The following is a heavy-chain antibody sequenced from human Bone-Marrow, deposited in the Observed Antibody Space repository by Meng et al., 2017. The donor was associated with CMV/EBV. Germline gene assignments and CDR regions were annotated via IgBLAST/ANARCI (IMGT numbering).Heavy chain of an antibody. V-gene: IGHV3-7*01. CDR3: ASGSYFDY. CDR2: IKQDGSEK. J-gene: IGHJ4*02. D-gene: IGHD1-26*01. Sequence: GESLKISYAASGFTFSSYWMSWVRQAPGKGLEWVANIKQDGSEKYYVDSVKGRFTISRDNAKNSLYLQMNSLRAEDTAVYYCASGSYFDYWGQGTLVTVSS. CDR1: GFTFSSYW.